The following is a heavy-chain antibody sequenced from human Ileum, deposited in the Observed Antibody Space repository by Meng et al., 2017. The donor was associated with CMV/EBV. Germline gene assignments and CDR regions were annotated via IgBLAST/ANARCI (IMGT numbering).Heavy chain of an antibody. CDR2: IIPLLGIT. D-gene: IGHD2-2*01. V-gene: IGHV1-69*10. CDR3: ARAPEDVAVARALFDI. J-gene: IGHJ3*02. CDR1: GFNFRGYF. Sequence: SVKVSCKASGFNFRGYFMHWVRQAPGQGLEWMGRIIPLLGITNLAQRFQDRVTITADQSMRTAYMELRRLRSDDTAMYYCARAPEDVAVARALFDIWGQGTMVTVSS.